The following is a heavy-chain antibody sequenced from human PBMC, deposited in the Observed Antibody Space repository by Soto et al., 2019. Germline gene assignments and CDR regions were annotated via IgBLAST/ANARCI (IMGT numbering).Heavy chain of an antibody. D-gene: IGHD3-3*01. J-gene: IGHJ4*02. CDR3: AREPRDRGYYTVWADGDRRGLLDY. Sequence: GGSLRLSCAASGFTFSSYSMNWVRQAPGKGLEWVSSISSSSSYIYYADSVKGRFTISRDNAKNSLYLQMNSLRAEDTAVYYCAREPRDRGYYTVWADGDRRGLLDYWGQGTLVTVSS. CDR2: ISSSSSYI. V-gene: IGHV3-21*01. CDR1: GFTFSSYS.